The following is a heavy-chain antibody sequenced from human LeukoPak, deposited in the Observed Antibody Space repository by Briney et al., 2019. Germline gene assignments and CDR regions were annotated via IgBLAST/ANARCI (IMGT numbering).Heavy chain of an antibody. V-gene: IGHV1-2*02. J-gene: IGHJ4*02. CDR3: ARDKSGNLSFDY. CDR2: INPNSGGT. CDR1: GGTFSSYA. Sequence: ASVKVSCKASGGTFSSYAISWVRQAPGQGLEWMGWINPNSGGTNYAQKFQGRVTMTRDTSISTAYMELSRLRSDDTAVYYCARDKSGNLSFDYWGQGTLVTVSS. D-gene: IGHD4-23*01.